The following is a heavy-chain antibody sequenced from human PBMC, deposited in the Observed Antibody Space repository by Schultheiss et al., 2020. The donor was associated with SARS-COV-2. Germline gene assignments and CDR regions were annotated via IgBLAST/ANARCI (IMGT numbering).Heavy chain of an antibody. Sequence: SGPTLVKPTQTLTLTCTFSGFSLSTSGVGVGWIRQPPGKALEWLAHIFSNDEKSYSTSLKSRLTISKDTSKSQVVLTMTNMDPVDTATYYCARDCSSTSCPIGDAFDIWGQGTMVTVSS. D-gene: IGHD2-2*01. J-gene: IGHJ3*02. CDR1: GFSLSTSGVG. CDR3: ARDCSSTSCPIGDAFDI. V-gene: IGHV2-26*01. CDR2: IFSNDEK.